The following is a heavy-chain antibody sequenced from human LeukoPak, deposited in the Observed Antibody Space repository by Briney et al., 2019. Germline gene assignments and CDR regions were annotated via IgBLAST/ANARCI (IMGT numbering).Heavy chain of an antibody. Sequence: PSETLSLTCTVSGYFITSGYYWGWIRQPPGKGLEWIGSIYHSGSTYYNPSLKSRVTISVDTSKNQFALRLNSVTVADTAVYYCVSLTTMYSWFDPWGQGILVIVSS. CDR1: GYFITSGYY. D-gene: IGHD4-11*01. J-gene: IGHJ5*02. CDR2: IYHSGST. CDR3: VSLTTMYSWFDP. V-gene: IGHV4-38-2*02.